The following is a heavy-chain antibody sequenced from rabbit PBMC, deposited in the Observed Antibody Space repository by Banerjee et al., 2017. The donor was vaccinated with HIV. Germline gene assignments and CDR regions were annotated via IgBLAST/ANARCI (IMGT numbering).Heavy chain of an antibody. CDR2: IIISSGNT. J-gene: IGHJ4*01. Sequence: QSLEESGGDLVKPGASLTLTCTASGFSFSSSYYMYWVRQAPGKGLEWIASIIISSGNTYYASWAKGRFTISKTSSTMVTLQMTSLTAADTATYFCARGDSGWGGRTNLWGPGTLVTVS. D-gene: IGHD4-1*01. CDR3: ARGDSGWGGRTNL. V-gene: IGHV1S40*01. CDR1: GFSFSSSYY.